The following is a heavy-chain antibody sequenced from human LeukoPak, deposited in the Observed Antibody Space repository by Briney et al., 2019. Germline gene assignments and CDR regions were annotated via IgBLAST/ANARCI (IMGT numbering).Heavy chain of an antibody. Sequence: GRSLRLSCAASGFTFDDYAMHWVRQAPGKGLEWVSGISWNSGDIGYADSVKGRFTISRDNSKNTLYLQMNSLRAEDMAVYYCAKGGTYYYDSSGYYYVGAFDIWGQGTMVTVSS. CDR3: AKGGTYYYDSSGYYYVGAFDI. CDR2: ISWNSGDI. J-gene: IGHJ3*02. V-gene: IGHV3-9*03. D-gene: IGHD3-22*01. CDR1: GFTFDDYA.